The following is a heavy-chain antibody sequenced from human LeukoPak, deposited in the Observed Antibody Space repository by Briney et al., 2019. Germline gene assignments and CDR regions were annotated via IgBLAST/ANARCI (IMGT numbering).Heavy chain of an antibody. Sequence: ASVKVSCKASGYTFTSYAMNWVRQAPGQGLEWMGWINANTGNPTYAQGFTGRFVFSLDTSVSTAHLQISSLKAEDTAVYYCARDRRVWGRSSTSGGEKENNWFDPWGQGTLVTVSS. V-gene: IGHV7-4-1*02. CDR1: GYTFTSYA. CDR3: ARDRRVWGRSSTSGGEKENNWFDP. CDR2: INANTGNP. J-gene: IGHJ5*02. D-gene: IGHD2-2*01.